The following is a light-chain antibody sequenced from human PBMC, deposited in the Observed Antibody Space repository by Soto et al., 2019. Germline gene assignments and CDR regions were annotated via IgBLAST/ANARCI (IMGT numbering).Light chain of an antibody. V-gene: IGKV1-39*01. CDR3: QQYDSYPWT. J-gene: IGKJ1*01. CDR2: AAS. CDR1: QIISSY. Sequence: DIQMTQSPSSLSASVGDRVTITCRASQIISSYLHWYQHQPGRAPKLLIYAASSLQTGVPSRFSGSGSGTHFTLTITRLQPEDFATYYCQQYDSYPWTFGQGTKVDIK.